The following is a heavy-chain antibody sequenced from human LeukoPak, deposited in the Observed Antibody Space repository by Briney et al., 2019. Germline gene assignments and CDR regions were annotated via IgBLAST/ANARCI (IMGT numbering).Heavy chain of an antibody. CDR2: INHSGST. CDR1: GGSFSGYY. Sequence: PSETLSLTCAVYGGSFSGYYWSWIRQPPGKGLEWIGEINHSGSTNYNPSLKSRVTISVDTSKNQFPLKLSSVTAADTAVYYCARKAGYSSSSRPYYYYYYMDVWGKGTTVTVSS. D-gene: IGHD6-6*01. V-gene: IGHV4-34*01. J-gene: IGHJ6*03. CDR3: ARKAGYSSSSRPYYYYYYMDV.